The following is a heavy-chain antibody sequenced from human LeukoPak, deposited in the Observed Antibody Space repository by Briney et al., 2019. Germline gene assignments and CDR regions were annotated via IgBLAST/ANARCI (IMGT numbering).Heavy chain of an antibody. J-gene: IGHJ6*02. CDR2: IYYNGNT. Sequence: SETLSLTCSVSDGSLNSYYWNWIRRPPGKGLEWIGYIYYNGNTNYSPSLKSRVTMSVDTSKNLFSLKVSSVTAADTAVYYCARGRSNYYSMDVWGQGTTVTVSS. CDR3: ARGRSNYYSMDV. CDR1: DGSLNSYY. D-gene: IGHD1-26*01. V-gene: IGHV4-59*01.